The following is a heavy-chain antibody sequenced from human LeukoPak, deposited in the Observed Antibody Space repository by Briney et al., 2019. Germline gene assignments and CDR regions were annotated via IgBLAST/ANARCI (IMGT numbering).Heavy chain of an antibody. D-gene: IGHD3-3*01. CDR1: GYTFTDYY. Sequence: ASVKVSCKASGYTFTDYYIYWVRQAPGRGLEWMGWINPNSGGTNYAQMFQGRVTMTRDTSISTAYMELSNLRSDDTAVYYCARRDDFWKDAFDMWGQGTMVTVSS. CDR2: INPNSGGT. V-gene: IGHV1-2*02. J-gene: IGHJ3*02. CDR3: ARRDDFWKDAFDM.